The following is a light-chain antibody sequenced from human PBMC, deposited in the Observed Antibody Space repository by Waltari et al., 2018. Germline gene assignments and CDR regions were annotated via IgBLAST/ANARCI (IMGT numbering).Light chain of an antibody. V-gene: IGLV2-23*02. CDR2: DVS. CDR3: CSYAGSSTFG. Sequence: QSALTQPASVSGSPGQSITISCTGTSSDVGDYNYVSWYQQHPGKAPQLMFYDVSKRPSGVSYRFSGSKSGNTASLTIVGLQAEDEGDYYCCSYAGSSTFGFGGGTKLTVL. J-gene: IGLJ2*01. CDR1: SSDVGDYNY.